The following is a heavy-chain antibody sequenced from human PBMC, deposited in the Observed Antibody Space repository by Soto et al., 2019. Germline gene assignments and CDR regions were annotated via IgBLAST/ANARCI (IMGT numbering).Heavy chain of an antibody. CDR2: IIPIFGTA. Sequence: ASVKVSCKASGGTFSSYAISWVRQAPGQGLEWMGGIIPIFGTANYAQKFQGRVTITADKSTSTAYMELSSLRSEDTAVYYCAKLADYGALTWGQGTMVTVSS. J-gene: IGHJ3*01. CDR1: GGTFSSYA. V-gene: IGHV1-69*06. D-gene: IGHD4-17*01. CDR3: AKLADYGALT.